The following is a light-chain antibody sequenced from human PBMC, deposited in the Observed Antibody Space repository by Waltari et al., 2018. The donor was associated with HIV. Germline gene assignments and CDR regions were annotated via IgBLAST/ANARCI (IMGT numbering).Light chain of an antibody. CDR2: GAS. V-gene: IGKV3-15*01. J-gene: IGKJ2*01. CDR1: QSVSSN. CDR3: QQYNTWPPRT. Sequence: EIVMTQSPATMSLSPGERATLSCRASQSVSSNLAWYQQKPGQAPRLLIYGASTRATGIPARFSGSGSGTEFTLTISSLQSEDFAVYYCQQYNTWPPRTFGQGTKLEIK.